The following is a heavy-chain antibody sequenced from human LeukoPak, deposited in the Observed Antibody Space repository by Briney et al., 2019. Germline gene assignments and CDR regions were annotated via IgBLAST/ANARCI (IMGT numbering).Heavy chain of an antibody. D-gene: IGHD6-19*01. J-gene: IGHJ5*02. CDR3: ARGVAVAGGNWFDP. Sequence: SETLSLTCTVSAGSISSQSYYWGWIRQPPGKGLEWIGSSYYSGSPHYNPSLKSRVAISVDTSKNQFSLRLSSVTAADTAVYYCARGVAVAGGNWFDPWGQGIVITVSS. CDR2: SYYSGSP. V-gene: IGHV4-39*07. CDR1: AGSISSQSYY.